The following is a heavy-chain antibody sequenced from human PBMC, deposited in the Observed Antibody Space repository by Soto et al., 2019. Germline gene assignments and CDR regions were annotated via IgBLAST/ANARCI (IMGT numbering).Heavy chain of an antibody. CDR1: GGSISSYY. D-gene: IGHD4-17*01. CDR3: ARETTGNYYMDV. CDR2: IYYSGST. V-gene: IGHV4-59*01. Sequence: SETLSVTCSVAGGSISSYYGSWIRQPPGKGLEWIGYIYYSGSTNYNPSLKSRVTISVDTSKNQFSLKLSSVTAADTAVYYCARETTGNYYMDVWGKGTTVTVSS. J-gene: IGHJ6*03.